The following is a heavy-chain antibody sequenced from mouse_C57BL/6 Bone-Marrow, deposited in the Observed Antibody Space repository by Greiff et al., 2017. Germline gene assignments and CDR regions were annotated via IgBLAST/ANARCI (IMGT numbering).Heavy chain of an antibody. CDR1: GYTFTSYG. J-gene: IGHJ4*01. CDR2: IYPRSGNT. Sequence: QVQLQQSGAELARPGASVKLSCKASGYTFTSYGISWVKQRTGQGLEWIGEIYPRSGNTYYNEKFKGKATLTADKSSSTAYMGLRSLTSEDSAVYFCARLGLYGKHAMDYWGQGTSVTVSS. V-gene: IGHV1-81*01. D-gene: IGHD2-1*01. CDR3: ARLGLYGKHAMDY.